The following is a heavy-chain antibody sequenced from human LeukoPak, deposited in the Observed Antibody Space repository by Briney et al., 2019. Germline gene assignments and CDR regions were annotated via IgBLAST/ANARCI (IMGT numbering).Heavy chain of an antibody. J-gene: IGHJ4*02. CDR2: INHSGST. CDR3: ARVRIVEGATDFDY. CDR1: GGSFSGYY. Sequence: SETLSLTCAVYGGSFSGYYWSWIRQPPGKGLEWIGEINHSGSTNYNPPLKSRVTISVDTSKNQFSLKLSSVTAADTAVYYCARVRIVEGATDFDYWGQGTLVTVSS. V-gene: IGHV4-34*01. D-gene: IGHD1-26*01.